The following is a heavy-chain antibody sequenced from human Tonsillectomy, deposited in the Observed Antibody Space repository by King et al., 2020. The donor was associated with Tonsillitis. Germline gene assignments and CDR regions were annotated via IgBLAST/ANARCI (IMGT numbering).Heavy chain of an antibody. CDR3: AGHFSGFPTSAAEFDH. CDR1: GYTFASYW. V-gene: IGHV5-10-1*03. CDR2: IDPTDSNT. Sequence: VQLVESGAEVKKPGESLRISCPVSGYTFASYWISWVRQMPGKGLEWVARIDPTDSNTYYSPSFQGHVSVSVDTSISTAYLQWSSLKASDTGMYYCAGHFSGFPTSAAEFDHWGQGTLVTVSS. D-gene: IGHD3-3*02. J-gene: IGHJ4*02.